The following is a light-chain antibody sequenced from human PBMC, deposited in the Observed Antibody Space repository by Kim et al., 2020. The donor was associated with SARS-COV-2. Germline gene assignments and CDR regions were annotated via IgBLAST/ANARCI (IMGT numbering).Light chain of an antibody. V-gene: IGLV2-14*03. Sequence: GHSITISCTGTSRDVGGYNYVSCYQQHPGKAPKLMIYDVSNRPSGVSNRFSGSKSGNTASLTISGLQAEDEADYYCSSYTSSSTLVFGGGTQLTVL. CDR3: SSYTSSSTLV. CDR2: DVS. J-gene: IGLJ3*02. CDR1: SRDVGGYNY.